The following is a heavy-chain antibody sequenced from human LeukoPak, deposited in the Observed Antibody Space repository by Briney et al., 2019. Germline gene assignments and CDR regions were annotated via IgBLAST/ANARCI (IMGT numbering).Heavy chain of an antibody. D-gene: IGHD6-13*01. CDR1: GGTFSSYA. CDR3: ARGEQQLVDFDY. Sequence: SVKVSCKASGGTFSSYAISWVRQAPGQGLEWMGRIIPIFGTANYAQKFQGRVTITTDESTSTAYMELSRLRSDDTAVYYCARGEQQLVDFDYWGQGTLVTVSS. V-gene: IGHV1-69*05. J-gene: IGHJ4*02. CDR2: IIPIFGTA.